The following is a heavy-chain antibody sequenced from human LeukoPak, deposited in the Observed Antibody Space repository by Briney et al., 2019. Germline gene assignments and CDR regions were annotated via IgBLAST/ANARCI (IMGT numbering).Heavy chain of an antibody. J-gene: IGHJ5*02. CDR3: ARDVARSGDLFGWFDP. CDR2: IYTSGGT. V-gene: IGHV4-59*01. CDR1: GGSFTSYY. Sequence: SETLSLTCTVSGGSFTSYYWSWIRQPPGKGLEWIGYIYTSGGTNSNPSLKSRVTISVDTSKNQFSLNLRSVTAADTAVYYCARDVARSGDLFGWFDPWGQGTLVIVSS. D-gene: IGHD3-10*01.